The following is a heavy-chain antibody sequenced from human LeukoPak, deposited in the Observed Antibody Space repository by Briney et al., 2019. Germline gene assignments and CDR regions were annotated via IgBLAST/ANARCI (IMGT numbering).Heavy chain of an antibody. D-gene: IGHD5-12*01. CDR3: AKARGVATYYFDY. Sequence: GGTLRLSCAASGFTFSSYGMSWVRQAPGKGLEWVSAISGSGGSTYYADSVKGRFTISRDNSKNTLYLQMNSLRAEDTAVYYCAKARGVATYYFDYWGQGTLVTVSS. V-gene: IGHV3-23*01. J-gene: IGHJ4*02. CDR2: ISGSGGST. CDR1: GFTFSSYG.